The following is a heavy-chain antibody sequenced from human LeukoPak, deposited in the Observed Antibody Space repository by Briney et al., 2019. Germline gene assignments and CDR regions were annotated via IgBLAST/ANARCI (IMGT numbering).Heavy chain of an antibody. CDR1: GFTFSSYA. V-gene: IGHV3-30*04. CDR3: ARGQRRHTDMAPSFDY. D-gene: IGHD5-18*01. CDR2: ISYDGSNK. J-gene: IGHJ4*02. Sequence: GGSLRLSCAASGFTFSSYAMHWVRQAPGKGLEWVAVISYDGSNKYYADSMKGRFTISRDNSKNTLYLQMNSLRAEDTAVYYCARGQRRHTDMAPSFDYWGQGTLVTVS.